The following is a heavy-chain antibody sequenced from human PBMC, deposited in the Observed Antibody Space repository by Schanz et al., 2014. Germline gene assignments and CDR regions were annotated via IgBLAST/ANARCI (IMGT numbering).Heavy chain of an antibody. Sequence: QVQMVESGGGVVQPGRSLRLSCAASGFAFSVYGMHWVRQAPGKGPEWVSAISGSGGSTYYADSVKGRFTISRDNAKNSLYLQMNSLRAEDTSVYFCARVRRRIATPSTPSFRNYYYYAMDVWGQGTTVTVSS. CDR3: ARVRRRIATPSTPSFRNYYYYAMDV. CDR2: ISGSGGST. J-gene: IGHJ6*02. V-gene: IGHV3-NL1*01. CDR1: GFAFSVYG. D-gene: IGHD6-13*01.